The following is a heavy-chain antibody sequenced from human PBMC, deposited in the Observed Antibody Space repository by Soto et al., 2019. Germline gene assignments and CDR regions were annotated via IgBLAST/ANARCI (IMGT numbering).Heavy chain of an antibody. Sequence: GGSLRLSCAVSGFTFGDHYMDWVRQAPGKELEWIGRIRNKAHSYSTTYDASVKDRLNISRDDSKNSVYLQMSSLKTEDTALYYCARAKYYYDSHTGGWFDPWGQGTLVTVSS. CDR1: GFTFGDHY. J-gene: IGHJ5*02. V-gene: IGHV3-72*01. D-gene: IGHD3-22*01. CDR3: ARAKYYYDSHTGGWFDP. CDR2: IRNKAHSYST.